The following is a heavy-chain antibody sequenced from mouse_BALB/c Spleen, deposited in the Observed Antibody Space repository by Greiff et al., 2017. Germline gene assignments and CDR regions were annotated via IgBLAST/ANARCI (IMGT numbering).Heavy chain of an antibody. CDR3: ARGWAYDYDGAY. CDR1: GYNFTSYW. V-gene: IGHV1-55*01. D-gene: IGHD2-4*01. J-gene: IGHJ3*01. Sequence: VQLQQPGAELVKPGTSVKLSCKASGYNFTSYWINWVKLRPGQGLEWIGDIYPGSGSTNYNEKFKSKATLTVDTSSSTAYMQLSSLASEDSALYYCARGWAYDYDGAYWGQGTLVTVSA. CDR2: IYPGSGST.